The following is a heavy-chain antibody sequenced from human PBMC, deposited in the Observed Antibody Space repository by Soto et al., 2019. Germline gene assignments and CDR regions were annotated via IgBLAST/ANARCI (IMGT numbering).Heavy chain of an antibody. D-gene: IGHD3-22*01. CDR3: ARGDDYEANAFEH. J-gene: IGHJ4*02. CDR1: GFTFSRYG. CDR2: IWNDGIRK. Sequence: PGGSLRLSCAASGFTFSRYGMHWVRQAPGKGLEWVALIWNDGIRKVYVDSVKGRFTISRDNSKNTLDLQMNSLRAEDTAVYYCARGDDYEANAFEHWGPGTPVTVS. V-gene: IGHV3-33*01.